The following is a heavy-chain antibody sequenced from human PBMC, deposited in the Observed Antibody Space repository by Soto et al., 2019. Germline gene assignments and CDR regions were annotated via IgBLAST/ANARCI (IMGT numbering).Heavy chain of an antibody. D-gene: IGHD6-19*01. J-gene: IGHJ5*02. V-gene: IGHV1-2*04. CDR3: ARVPAVAGYNWFDH. CDR2: INPNSGGT. CDR1: VCTFTCYY. Sequence: XSVKVSCKASVCTFTCYYMHWVRQAPGQGLEWMGWINPNSGGTNYAQKFQGWVTMTRDTSISTAYMELSRLRSDDTAVYYCARVPAVAGYNWFDHWGQGTLVTVSS.